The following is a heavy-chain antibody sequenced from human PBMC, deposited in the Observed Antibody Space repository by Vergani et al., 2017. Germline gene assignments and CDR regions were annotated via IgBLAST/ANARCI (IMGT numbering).Heavy chain of an antibody. CDR1: GGTFSSYA. V-gene: IGHV1-69*13. Sequence: QVQLVQSGAEVKKPGSSVKVSCKASGGTFSSYAISWVRQAPGQGLEWMGRIIPIFGTANYAQKFQGRVTITADESTSTAYMELSSLRSADTAVYYCARARNGYYGSGAYYYGMDVWGQGTTVTVSS. CDR3: ARARNGYYGSGAYYYGMDV. J-gene: IGHJ6*02. CDR2: IIPIFGTA. D-gene: IGHD3-10*01.